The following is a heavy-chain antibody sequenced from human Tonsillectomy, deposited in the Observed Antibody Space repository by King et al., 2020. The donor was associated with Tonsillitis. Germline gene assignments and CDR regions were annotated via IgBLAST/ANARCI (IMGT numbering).Heavy chain of an antibody. Sequence: VQLVESGTEVKVPGASVTVSCKASGSIFTDYHIHWIRQAPGQGLEWMGWINFNSGSTNYAQNLQGRVTLTRDTSTNTAYMDLRSLRSDDTAIYYCSRETWVYGSWGQGTLVTVSS. CDR3: SRETWVYGS. CDR1: GSIFTDYH. V-gene: IGHV1-2*02. D-gene: IGHD5-24*01. J-gene: IGHJ5*02. CDR2: INFNSGST.